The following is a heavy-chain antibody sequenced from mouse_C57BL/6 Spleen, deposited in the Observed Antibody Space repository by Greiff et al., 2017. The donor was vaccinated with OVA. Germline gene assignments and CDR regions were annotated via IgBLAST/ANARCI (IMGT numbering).Heavy chain of an antibody. Sequence: QVQLQQSGAELVRPGASVTLSCKASGYTFTDYEMHWVKQTPVHGLEWIGAIDPETGGTAYNQKFKGKAILTADKSSSTAYMELRSLTSEDSAVYYCTVGRGYFDDWGQGTTLTVSS. J-gene: IGHJ2*01. V-gene: IGHV1-15*01. CDR1: GYTFTDYE. D-gene: IGHD4-1*01. CDR2: IDPETGGT. CDR3: TVGRGYFDD.